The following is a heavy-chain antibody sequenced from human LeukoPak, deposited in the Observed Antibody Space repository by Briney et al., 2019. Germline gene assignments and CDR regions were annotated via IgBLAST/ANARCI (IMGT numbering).Heavy chain of an antibody. D-gene: IGHD3-10*01. CDR1: GGSISSYY. CDR3: ARHHYYGSGSYLYYFDY. V-gene: IGHV4-59*08. Sequence: SETLSLTCTVSGGSISSYYWSWIRQPPGKGLEWIGYIYYSGSTNYNPSLKSRVTISVDTSKNQFSLKLSSVTAADTAVYYCARHHYYGSGSYLYYFDYWGQETLDTVSS. CDR2: IYYSGST. J-gene: IGHJ4*02.